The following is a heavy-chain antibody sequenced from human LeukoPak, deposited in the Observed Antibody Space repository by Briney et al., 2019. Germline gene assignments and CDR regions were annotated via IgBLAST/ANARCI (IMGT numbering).Heavy chain of an antibody. J-gene: IGHJ6*03. CDR3: AKREGGTSNYYYYYYMDV. D-gene: IGHD2-2*01. CDR1: GFTFSSYA. Sequence: PGGSLRLSCAASGFTFSSYAMSWVRQAPGKGLEWVSAISGSGGSTYYADSVKGRFTISRDNSKNTLYLQMNSLRAEDTAVYYCAKREGGTSNYYYYYYMDVWGKGTTVTVSS. CDR2: ISGSGGST. V-gene: IGHV3-23*01.